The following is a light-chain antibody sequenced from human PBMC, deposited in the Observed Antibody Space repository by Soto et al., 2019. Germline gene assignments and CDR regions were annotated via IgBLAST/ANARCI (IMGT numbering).Light chain of an antibody. Sequence: QSALTQPASVSGSPGQSITISCTGTSSDIGGYNYVSWYQQHPGKAPKLVIYDVSHRPSGISNRFSGSKSANTASQTVSGLQAEDEADYYCSSYTSASAFVLFGGGTKLTVL. V-gene: IGLV2-14*03. CDR1: SSDIGGYNY. CDR3: SSYTSASAFVL. CDR2: DVS. J-gene: IGLJ2*01.